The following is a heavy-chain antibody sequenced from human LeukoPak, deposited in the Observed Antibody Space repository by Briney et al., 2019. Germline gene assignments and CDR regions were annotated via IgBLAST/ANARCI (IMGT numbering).Heavy chain of an antibody. Sequence: PSETLSLTCAVYGGSFSGYYWSWIRQPPGKGLEWIGEINHSGSTNYNPSLKSRVTISVDTSKNQFSLKLSSVTAADTAVYYCARGRPTIFGVDHYDYWGQGTLVTVSS. V-gene: IGHV4-34*01. CDR1: GGSFSGYY. D-gene: IGHD3-3*01. CDR3: ARGRPTIFGVDHYDY. CDR2: INHSGST. J-gene: IGHJ4*02.